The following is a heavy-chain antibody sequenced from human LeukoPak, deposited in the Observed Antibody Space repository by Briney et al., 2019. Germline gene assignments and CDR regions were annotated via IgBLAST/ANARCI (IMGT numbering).Heavy chain of an antibody. CDR3: ARVSYGPSSFDY. CDR2: INHSGST. D-gene: IGHD2-2*01. Sequence: SETLSLTCAVYGGSFSGYYWSWIRQPPGKGLEWIGEINHSGSTNYNPSLKSRVTISVDTSKNQFSLKLSSVTAADTAVYYCARVSYGPSSFDYWGQGTLVTVSS. V-gene: IGHV4-34*01. CDR1: GGSFSGYY. J-gene: IGHJ4*02.